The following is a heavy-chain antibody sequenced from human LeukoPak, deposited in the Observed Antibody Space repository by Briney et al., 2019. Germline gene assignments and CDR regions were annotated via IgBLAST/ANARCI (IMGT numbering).Heavy chain of an antibody. J-gene: IGHJ6*02. Sequence: GESLKISCKGSGYTFTNYWIGWVRQMPGKGLEWMGIIYPDDSNTRYSPSFQGQVTISADKSISTAYLQWSSLKASDTAIYYCARHGITGTTDYYYGLDFWGQGTTVTVSS. CDR2: IYPDDSNT. CDR1: GYTFTNYW. D-gene: IGHD1-20*01. V-gene: IGHV5-51*01. CDR3: ARHGITGTTDYYYGLDF.